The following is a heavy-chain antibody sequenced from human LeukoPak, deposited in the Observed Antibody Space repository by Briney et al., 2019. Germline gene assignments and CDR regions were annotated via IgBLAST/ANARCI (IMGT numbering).Heavy chain of an antibody. Sequence: GGSLRLSCAASGFTVSSNYMSWVRQAPGKGLEWVSVIYSGGSTYYADSVKGRFTISRDNSKNTLYLQMNSLRAEDTAVYYCARATKSGDFDYWGQGTLVTVSS. CDR1: GFTVSSNY. V-gene: IGHV3-66*01. CDR2: IYSGGST. CDR3: ARATKSGDFDY. J-gene: IGHJ4*02. D-gene: IGHD3-10*01.